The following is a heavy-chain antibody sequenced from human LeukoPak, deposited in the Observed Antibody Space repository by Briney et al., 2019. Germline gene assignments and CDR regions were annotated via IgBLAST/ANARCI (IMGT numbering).Heavy chain of an antibody. CDR3: ARVGRRGYRVNNWFDP. Sequence: ETLCLTCAVYGGSFSGYYWSWISQPPGKGLEWIGEINHSGSTNYNPSLKSRVTISVDTSKNQFSLKLSSVTAADTAVYYCARVGRRGYRVNNWFDPWGQGTLVSVSS. CDR1: GGSFSGYY. D-gene: IGHD5-18*01. J-gene: IGHJ5*02. CDR2: INHSGST. V-gene: IGHV4-34*01.